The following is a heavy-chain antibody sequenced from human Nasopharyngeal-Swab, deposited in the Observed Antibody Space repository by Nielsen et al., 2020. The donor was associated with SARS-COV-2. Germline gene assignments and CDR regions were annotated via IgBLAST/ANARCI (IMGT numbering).Heavy chain of an antibody. CDR2: ISYDGSNK. J-gene: IGHJ4*02. V-gene: IGHV3-30-3*01. Sequence: WIRQPPGKGPEWVAVISYDGSNKYYADSVKGRFTISRDNSKNTLYLQMNSLRSEDTAVYYCARGYSSSWQGYYFDYWGQGTLVTVSS. D-gene: IGHD6-13*01. CDR3: ARGYSSSWQGYYFDY.